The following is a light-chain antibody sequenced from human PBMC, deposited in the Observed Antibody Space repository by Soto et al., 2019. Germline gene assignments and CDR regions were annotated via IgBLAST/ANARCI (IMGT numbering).Light chain of an antibody. V-gene: IGLV1-47*01. CDR3: ASSDDRLGVV. CDR1: GSNIRSNY. Sequence: QSVLTQPPSASGTPGQRVTISCSGSGSNIRSNYVYWYQVLPGTAPKLLIYRNDQRPSGVPARFSASKSGTSASLAISGLRYDDEADYYCASSDDRLGVVFGGGTKLTVL. CDR2: RND. J-gene: IGLJ2*01.